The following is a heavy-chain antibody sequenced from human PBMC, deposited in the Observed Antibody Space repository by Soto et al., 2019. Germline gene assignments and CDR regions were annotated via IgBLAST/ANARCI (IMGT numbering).Heavy chain of an antibody. J-gene: IGHJ4*02. D-gene: IGHD2-8*01. CDR1: GFSFSSSN. V-gene: IGHV3-48*02. Sequence: GGSLRLSCAASGFSFSSSNMNWVRQAPGRGLEWVSYIGTGTTSTYYADSVKGRFTISRDNARNSLYLQLNSLTEEDTALYYCARHSEYCSNGVCFGYFDYWGQGTLVTVSS. CDR2: IGTGTTST. CDR3: ARHSEYCSNGVCFGYFDY.